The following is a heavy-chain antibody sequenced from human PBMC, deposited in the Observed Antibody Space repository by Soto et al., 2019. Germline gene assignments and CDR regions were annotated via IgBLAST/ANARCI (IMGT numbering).Heavy chain of an antibody. Sequence: SETLSLTCTVSGGSINSNSYYWGWIRQPPGKGLEWIGSIYYSGSTYYNPSLKSRVTISVDSSKNQFSLKLSSVTAADTAVYYCARHSGGGDGYNLPFDYWGQGTQVTVSS. CDR2: IYYSGST. CDR3: ARHSGGGDGYNLPFDY. CDR1: GGSINSNSYY. J-gene: IGHJ4*02. D-gene: IGHD5-12*01. V-gene: IGHV4-39*01.